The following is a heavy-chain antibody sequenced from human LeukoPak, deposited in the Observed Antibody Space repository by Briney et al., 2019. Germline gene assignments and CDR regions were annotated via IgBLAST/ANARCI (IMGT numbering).Heavy chain of an antibody. CDR1: GFTFSSYA. D-gene: IGHD3-3*01. CDR3: ARWGDFWSGYYKNAFDI. Sequence: GGSLRLSCAASGFTFSSYAMSWVRQAPGKGLECISGFSGSGGSTYYADSVKGRFTISRDNSKNTLYLQMNSLRAEDTAVYYCARWGDFWSGYYKNAFDIWGQGTMVTVSS. J-gene: IGHJ3*02. V-gene: IGHV3-23*01. CDR2: FSGSGGST.